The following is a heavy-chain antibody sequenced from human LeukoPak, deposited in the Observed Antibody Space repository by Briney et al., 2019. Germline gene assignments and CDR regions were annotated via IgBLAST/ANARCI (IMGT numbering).Heavy chain of an antibody. Sequence: PGGSLRLSCALSVFTFSSYAMSWVRQAPGKGLEWVSAISGSGGSTYYADSVKGRFTISRDNSKNTLYLQMNSLRAEDTAVYYCAKDGTIFGVVTAGFDYWGQGTLVTVSS. CDR3: AKDGTIFGVVTAGFDY. CDR1: VFTFSSYA. CDR2: ISGSGGST. D-gene: IGHD3-3*01. J-gene: IGHJ4*02. V-gene: IGHV3-23*01.